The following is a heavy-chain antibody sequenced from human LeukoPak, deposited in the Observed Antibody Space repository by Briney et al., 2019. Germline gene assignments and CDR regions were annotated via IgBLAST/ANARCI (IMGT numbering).Heavy chain of an antibody. CDR2: INHSGST. CDR3: ARGSVVVVAAIYYYYYYMDV. CDR1: GGSFSGYY. V-gene: IGHV4-34*01. Sequence: SETLSLTCPVYGGSFSGYYWSWIRQPPGKGLEWIGEINHSGSTNYNPSLKSRVTISVDTSKNQFSLKLSSVTAADTAVYYCARGSVVVVAAIYYYYYYMDVWGKGTTVTVSS. J-gene: IGHJ6*03. D-gene: IGHD2-15*01.